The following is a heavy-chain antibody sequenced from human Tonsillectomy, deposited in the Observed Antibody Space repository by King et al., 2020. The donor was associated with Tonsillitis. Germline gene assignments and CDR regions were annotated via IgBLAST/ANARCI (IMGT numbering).Heavy chain of an antibody. J-gene: IGHJ5*02. CDR2: ISGSDGST. Sequence: EQLVQSGGGLVQPGGSLRLSCAASGFTFSSYAMSWVRQAPGKGLNWVSVISGSDGSTYYADSVKGRFTISRDNSKNTLYLQMKSLRAEDTAVYYCAKDRSGDTPIVTSSWFDLWGQGTLVTVSS. V-gene: IGHV3-23*04. CDR1: GFTFSSYA. D-gene: IGHD5-18*01. CDR3: AKDRSGDTPIVTSSWFDL.